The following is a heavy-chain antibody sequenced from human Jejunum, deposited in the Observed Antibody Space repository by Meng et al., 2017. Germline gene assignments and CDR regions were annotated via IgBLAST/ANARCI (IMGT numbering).Heavy chain of an antibody. CDR3: AAIRGSFGD. D-gene: IGHD2-2*01. CDR1: GFTFSDLF. V-gene: IGHV3-72*01. J-gene: IGHJ4*01. Sequence: GESLKISCAASGFTFSDLFVDWVRQAPGKGLEWVGRIKNRAYSYTTEYGASMKGGFTISRDDSKNSVYLQVNRLKSENTAVYYWAAIRGSFGDWGQGTLVTVSS. CDR2: IKNRAYSYTT.